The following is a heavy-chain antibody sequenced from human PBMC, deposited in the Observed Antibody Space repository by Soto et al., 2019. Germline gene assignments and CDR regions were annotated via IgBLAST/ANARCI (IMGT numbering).Heavy chain of an antibody. CDR1: GGSISSGGNS. J-gene: IGHJ5*02. CDR2: IYHSGST. Sequence: QLQLQESGSGLVKPSQTLSLTCAVSGGSISSGGNSWNWIRQPPGKGLEWIGYIYHSGSTYYNPSLKRRVTISVDPAKNQFSLKLSSVTAADTAVYYCARGRPIRFDPWGQGTLVTVSS. V-gene: IGHV4-30-2*01. CDR3: ARGRPIRFDP.